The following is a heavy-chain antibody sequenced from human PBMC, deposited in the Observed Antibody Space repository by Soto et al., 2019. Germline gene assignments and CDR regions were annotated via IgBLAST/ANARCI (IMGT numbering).Heavy chain of an antibody. V-gene: IGHV3-23*01. CDR2: ISGSGGST. D-gene: IGHD4-17*01. CDR3: AKESTLDYGDYVYYFDY. Sequence: GGSLRLSCAASGFTFSSYAMSWVRQAPGKGLEWVSAISGSGGSTYYADSVKGRFTISRDNSKNTLYLQMNSLRAEDTAVYYCAKESTLDYGDYVYYFDYWGQGTLVTVSS. CDR1: GFTFSSYA. J-gene: IGHJ4*02.